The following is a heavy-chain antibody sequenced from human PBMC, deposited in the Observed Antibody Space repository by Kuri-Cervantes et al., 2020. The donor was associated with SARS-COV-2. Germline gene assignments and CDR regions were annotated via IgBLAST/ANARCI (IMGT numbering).Heavy chain of an antibody. V-gene: IGHV3-74*01. CDR1: GFTFSSYW. Sequence: GESLKISCAASGFTFSSYWMHWVRQAPGKGLVWVSRINSDGSSTSYADSVKGRFTISRDNAKNTLYLQMNSLRAEDTAVYYCARDRHCSGGSCYSGGRTKTFDYWGQGTLVTVSS. CDR2: INSDGSST. J-gene: IGHJ4*02. D-gene: IGHD2-15*01. CDR3: ARDRHCSGGSCYSGGRTKTFDY.